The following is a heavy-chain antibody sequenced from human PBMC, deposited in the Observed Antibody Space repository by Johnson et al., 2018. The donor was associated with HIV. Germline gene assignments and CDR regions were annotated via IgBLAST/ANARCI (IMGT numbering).Heavy chain of an antibody. Sequence: MQLVEPGGGLVKPGGSLRLSCAASGFTFSSNDMHWVRQTTGRGQEWVTGIGSAGDTYYRDSGKGRFTHFRDNAKNSVYLQMNSLRDDATAMYYCARDQYSSTWVGGGVAFDIWGEGTMVTVSS. D-gene: IGHD6-19*01. V-gene: IGHV3-13*01. CDR1: GFTFSSND. CDR3: ARDQYSSTWVGGGVAFDI. CDR2: IGSAGDT. J-gene: IGHJ3*02.